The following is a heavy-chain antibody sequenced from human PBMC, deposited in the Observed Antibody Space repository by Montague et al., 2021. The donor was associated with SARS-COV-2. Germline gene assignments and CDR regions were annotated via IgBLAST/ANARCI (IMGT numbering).Heavy chain of an antibody. J-gene: IGHJ4*02. V-gene: IGHV3-23*03. Sequence: SLRLSCAASGFTFSEFAMSWVRQAPGKGLEWVSIIYAGGSNKYYADPVKGRFTVSRDNSNSSLYLQMNSLRSEDTGVYFCTKVPWSIGNRHHDQWGQGTLVTVSS. D-gene: IGHD6-6*01. CDR2: IYAGGSNK. CDR3: TKVPWSIGNRHHDQ. CDR1: GFTFSEFA.